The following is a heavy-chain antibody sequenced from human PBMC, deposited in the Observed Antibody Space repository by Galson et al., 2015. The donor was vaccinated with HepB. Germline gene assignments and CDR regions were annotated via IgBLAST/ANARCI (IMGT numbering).Heavy chain of an antibody. CDR2: ISSSSSYI. V-gene: IGHV3-21*01. D-gene: IGHD6-6*01. CDR1: GFTFSSYS. CDR3: ARDSEYSSSSDYFDY. J-gene: IGHJ4*02. Sequence: SLRLSCAASGFTFSSYSMNWVRQAPGKGLEWVSSISSSSSYIYYADSVKGRFTISRDNAKNSLYLQMNSLRAEDTAVYYCARDSEYSSSSDYFDYWGQGTLVTVSS.